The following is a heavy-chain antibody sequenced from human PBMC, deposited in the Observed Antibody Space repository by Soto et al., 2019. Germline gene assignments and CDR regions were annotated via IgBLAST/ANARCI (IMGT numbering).Heavy chain of an antibody. D-gene: IGHD5-12*01. V-gene: IGHV4-59*08. CDR1: SGSLSSSY. J-gene: IGHJ4*02. CDR2: IYYSGST. CDR3: ASAYSAHHRLGY. Sequence: SETLSLTCTVSSGSLSSSYWSWIRQPPGKGLEWVGYIYYSGSTNYNPSLMGRVTISIDTSKNQFSLKLSSVTAADTAVYYCASAYSAHHRLGYWGRETLVTVS.